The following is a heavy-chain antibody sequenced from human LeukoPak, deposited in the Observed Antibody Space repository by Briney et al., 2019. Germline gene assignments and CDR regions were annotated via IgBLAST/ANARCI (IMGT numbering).Heavy chain of an antibody. D-gene: IGHD4-23*01. V-gene: IGHV1-2*02. CDR1: GYTFTGYY. Sequence: ASVKVSCKASGYTFTGYYMHWVRQAPGQELEWMGWINPNSGGTNYAQKFQGRVTMTRDTSISTAYMELSRLRSDDTAVYYCARAPRTTTVVTHNWFDPWGQGTLVTVSS. J-gene: IGHJ5*02. CDR3: ARAPRTTTVVTHNWFDP. CDR2: INPNSGGT.